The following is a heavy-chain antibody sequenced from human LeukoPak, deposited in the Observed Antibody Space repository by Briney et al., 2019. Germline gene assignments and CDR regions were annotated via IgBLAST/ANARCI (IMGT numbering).Heavy chain of an antibody. Sequence: GASVKVSCKASGYTFTGYYMHWVRQAPGQGLEWMGWINPNSGGTNYAQKFQGRVTMTRDTSISTAYMELSRLRSDDTAVYYCARDTEPYYYGSGRSTFDYWGQGTLVTVSS. CDR3: ARDTEPYYYGSGRSTFDY. V-gene: IGHV1-2*02. CDR1: GYTFTGYY. D-gene: IGHD3-10*01. CDR2: INPNSGGT. J-gene: IGHJ4*02.